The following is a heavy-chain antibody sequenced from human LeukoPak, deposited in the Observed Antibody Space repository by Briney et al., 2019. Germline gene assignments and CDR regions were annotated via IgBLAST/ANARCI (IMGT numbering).Heavy chain of an antibody. CDR1: GGTFSSYA. V-gene: IGHV1-69*05. CDR3: ARGMSGYDFYYMDV. D-gene: IGHD5-12*01. Sequence: SVKVSCKASGGTFSSYAISWVRQAPGQGLEWMGGNIPIFGTANYAQKFQGRVTITTDESTSTAYMELSSLRSEDTAVYYCARGMSGYDFYYMDVWGKGTTVTVSS. J-gene: IGHJ6*03. CDR2: NIPIFGTA.